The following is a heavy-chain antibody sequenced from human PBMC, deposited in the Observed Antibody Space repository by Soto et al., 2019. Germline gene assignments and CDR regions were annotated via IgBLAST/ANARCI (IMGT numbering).Heavy chain of an antibody. CDR1: GGAISSSSYY. CDR2: IYYSGST. Sequence: QLQLQESGPGLVKPSETLSLTCTVSGGAISSSSYYWGWIRQPPGKGLEWIGSIYYSGSTYYNPSLKSRVTISVDTSKNQFSLKLSSVTAAETAVYYCARQIRELELQWSWFDPWGQGTLVTLSS. D-gene: IGHD1-7*01. V-gene: IGHV4-39*01. J-gene: IGHJ5*02. CDR3: ARQIRELELQWSWFDP.